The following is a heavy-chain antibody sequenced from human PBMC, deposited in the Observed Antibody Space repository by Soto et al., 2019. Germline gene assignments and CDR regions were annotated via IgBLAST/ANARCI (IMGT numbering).Heavy chain of an antibody. Sequence: SVKGSCKASGGTFSSYAISWVRQAPGQGLEWMGGIIPIFGTANYAQKFQGRVTITADESTSTAYMELSSPRPEDTAVYYCPRDRETYFLRGDDASPYYYYGMDVWGQGTTVTVSS. D-gene: IGHD3-3*01. V-gene: IGHV1-69*13. CDR1: GGTFSSYA. CDR3: PRDRETYFLRGDDASPYYYYGMDV. J-gene: IGHJ6*02. CDR2: IIPIFGTA.